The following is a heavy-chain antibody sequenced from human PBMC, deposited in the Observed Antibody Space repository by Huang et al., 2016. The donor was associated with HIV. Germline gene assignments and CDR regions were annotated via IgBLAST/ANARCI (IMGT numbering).Heavy chain of an antibody. D-gene: IGHD6-13*01. V-gene: IGHV1-69*13. CDR3: ARDLTGTRAAAAGIRGDAFDV. Sequence: QVQLVQSGAEVKKPGSSVKVSCKASGGTFCSYDISWVRQAPGQGLEWMGGSNASMDKVNYAQKVQGRGRITADASTSTAYMELTSLRSEDTALYYCARDLTGTRAAAAGIRGDAFDVWGQGTLVTVSS. CDR1: GGTFCSYD. J-gene: IGHJ3*01. CDR2: SNASMDKV.